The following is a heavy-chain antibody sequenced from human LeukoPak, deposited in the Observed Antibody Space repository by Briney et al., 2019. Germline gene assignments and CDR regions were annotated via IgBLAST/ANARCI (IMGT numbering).Heavy chain of an antibody. CDR1: GGSISSGGHY. D-gene: IGHD2-2*01. V-gene: IGHV4-61*02. CDR2: IYSTGST. J-gene: IGHJ6*03. CDR3: ARHVKGPSLVYYYYYYYMDV. Sequence: SQTLSLTCTVSGGSISSGGHYWSWIRQPAGKGLEYLGRIYSTGSTNYNPSLRSRVTISVDTSKNHFSLKLSSVTAADTAVYYCARHVKGPSLVYYYYYYYMDVWGKGTTVTVSS.